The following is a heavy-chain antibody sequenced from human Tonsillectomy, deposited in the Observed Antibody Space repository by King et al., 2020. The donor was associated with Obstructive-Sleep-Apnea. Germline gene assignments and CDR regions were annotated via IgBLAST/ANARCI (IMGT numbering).Heavy chain of an antibody. CDR1: GFTFGDYT. V-gene: IGHV3-49*03. J-gene: IGHJ4*02. CDR3: TSPSSSSYLFRFDY. D-gene: IGHD3-22*01. CDR2: IRSKAYGGTT. Sequence: VQLVESGGGLVQPGRSLRLSCTASGFTFGDYTLTWSRQAPGKGLEWVGSIRSKAYGGTTEYAASVKGRFIISRDDSKSIAYLQMNSLKTEDTAVYYCTSPSSSSYLFRFDYWGQGTLVTVSA.